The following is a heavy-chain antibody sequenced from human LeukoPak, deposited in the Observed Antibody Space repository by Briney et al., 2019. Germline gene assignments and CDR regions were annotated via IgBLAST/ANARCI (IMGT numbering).Heavy chain of an antibody. CDR2: ISSSGHYI. V-gene: IGHV3-21*01. CDR3: ARDHHPAAAAPIDY. CDR1: EFTFNRYT. Sequence: PGGSLRLSCAASEFTFNRYTMAWVRQAPGKGLDWVSSISSSGHYIYYADSLKGRFTMSRDNAKNLLYLQMNSLRVEDTAVYYCARDHHPAAAAPIDYWGQGTLVTVSS. J-gene: IGHJ4*02. D-gene: IGHD6-13*01.